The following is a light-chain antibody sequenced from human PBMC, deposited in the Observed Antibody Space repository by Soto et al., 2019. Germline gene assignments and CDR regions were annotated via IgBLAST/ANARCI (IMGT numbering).Light chain of an antibody. CDR3: QQSYSSPPT. V-gene: IGKV1-9*01. J-gene: IGKJ1*01. Sequence: DIQLTQSPSFLSASVGDRVTVTCRASQGISSNLAWYQQKPGKAPRLLIYTASTLQFGVPSRSSGSGSGPDFTLTISSLQPEDFATYYCQQSYSSPPTFGQGTKVDIK. CDR2: TAS. CDR1: QGISSN.